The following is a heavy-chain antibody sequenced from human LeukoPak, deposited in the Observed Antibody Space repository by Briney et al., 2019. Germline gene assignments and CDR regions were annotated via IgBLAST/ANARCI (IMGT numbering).Heavy chain of an antibody. D-gene: IGHD6-19*01. CDR3: ARIAVTAYYFDY. CDR2: ISAYNSNT. V-gene: IGHV1-18*01. CDR1: GYTFTSYD. Sequence: GASVKVSCKASGYTFTSYDINWVRQAPGQGLEWMGWISAYNSNTNYAQKLQGRVIMTTDTSTSTAYIELRSLRSDDTAVYYCARIAVTAYYFDYWGQGTLVTVSS. J-gene: IGHJ4*02.